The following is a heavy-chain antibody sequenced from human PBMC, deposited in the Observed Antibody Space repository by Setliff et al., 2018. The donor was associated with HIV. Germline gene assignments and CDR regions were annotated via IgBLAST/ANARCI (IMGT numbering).Heavy chain of an antibody. D-gene: IGHD3-22*01. Sequence: SETLSLTCTVSDSGTYYWSWVRQPAGKGLEWIGRVSSRGDTNYNPSLKSRVTMSVDTSKNQFSLKLTSVTASDTAVYYCARDVLDLVISVYGFWGQGIPVTVSS. V-gene: IGHV4-4*07. CDR2: VSSRGDT. CDR3: ARDVLDLVISVYGF. CDR1: DSGTYY. J-gene: IGHJ4*02.